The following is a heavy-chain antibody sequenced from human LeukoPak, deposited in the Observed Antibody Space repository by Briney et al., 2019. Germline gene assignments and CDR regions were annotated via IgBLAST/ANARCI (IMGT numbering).Heavy chain of an antibody. CDR3: ARGGKGYQLLHYFDY. V-gene: IGHV4-34*01. D-gene: IGHD2-2*01. J-gene: IGHJ4*02. CDR1: GGSISSGGYY. Sequence: SQTLSLTCSVSGGSISSGGYYWSWIRQPPGKGLEWIGEINHSGSTNYNPSLKSRVTISVDTSKNQFSLKLSSVTAADTAVYYCARGGKGYQLLHYFDYWGQGTLVTVSS. CDR2: INHSGST.